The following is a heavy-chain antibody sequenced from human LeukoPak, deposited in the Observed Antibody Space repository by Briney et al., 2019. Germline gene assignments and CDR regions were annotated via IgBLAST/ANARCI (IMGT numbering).Heavy chain of an antibody. V-gene: IGHV1-18*01. CDR2: ISAYNGNT. Sequence: GASVKVSCKASGGTFSSYAISWVRQAPGQGLEWMGWISAYNGNTNYAQKLQGRVTMTTDTSTSTAYMELRSLRSDDTAVYYCARGSVPYYDFWSGYYPSWFDPWGQGTLVTVSS. CDR3: ARGSVPYYDFWSGYYPSWFDP. CDR1: GGTFSSYA. J-gene: IGHJ5*02. D-gene: IGHD3-3*01.